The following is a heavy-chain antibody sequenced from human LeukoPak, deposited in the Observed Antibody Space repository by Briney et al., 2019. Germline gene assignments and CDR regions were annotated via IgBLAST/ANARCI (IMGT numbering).Heavy chain of an antibody. D-gene: IGHD6-13*01. V-gene: IGHV3-30-3*01. J-gene: IGHJ4*02. CDR1: GFTFSSYA. Sequence: GRSLRLSCAASGFTFSSYAMHWVRQAPGKGLEWVAVISYDGSNKYYADSVKGRFTISRDNSKNTLYLQMNSLRAEDTAVYYCAREGGYVSSSWYPPHFDYWGQGTLVTVSS. CDR3: AREGGYVSSSWYPPHFDY. CDR2: ISYDGSNK.